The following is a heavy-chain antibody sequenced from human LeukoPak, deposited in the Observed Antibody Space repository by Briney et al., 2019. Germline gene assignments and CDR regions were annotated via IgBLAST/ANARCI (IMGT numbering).Heavy chain of an antibody. CDR3: ARLGYYDFWSGYYFDY. J-gene: IGHJ4*02. D-gene: IGHD3-3*01. Sequence: PSETLSLTCTVSGGSISSSSYYWGWIRQPPGKGLEWIGSIYYSGSTYYNPSLKSRVTISVDTSKNQFSLKLSSVTAADTAVYYSARLGYYDFWSGYYFDYWAREPWSPSPQ. CDR2: IYYSGST. CDR1: GGSISSSSYY. V-gene: IGHV4-39*01.